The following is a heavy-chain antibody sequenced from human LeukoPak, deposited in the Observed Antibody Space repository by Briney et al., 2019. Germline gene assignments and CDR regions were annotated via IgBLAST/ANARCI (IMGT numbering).Heavy chain of an antibody. D-gene: IGHD3-10*01. CDR1: GFTFNSYW. CDR2: INGDGSST. Sequence: GGSLRLSCAASGFTFNSYWMHCVRQAPGKGLLWFSRINGDGSSTNYADSVKGRFTISRDNAKNTLYPQMNSLRAEDTAVYYCARGSGFGDYWGQGTLVSVSS. J-gene: IGHJ4*02. V-gene: IGHV3-74*01. CDR3: ARGSGFGDY.